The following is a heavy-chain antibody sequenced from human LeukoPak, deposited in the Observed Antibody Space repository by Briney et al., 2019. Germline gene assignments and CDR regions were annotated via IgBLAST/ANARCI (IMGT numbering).Heavy chain of an antibody. V-gene: IGHV3-30*04. CDR2: ISYDGSNK. Sequence: PGRSLRLSCAASGFTFSSYAMHWVRQAPGKGLEWVAVISYDGSNKYYADSVKGRFTISGDNSKNTLYLQMNSLRAEDTAVYYCARVQGRYSYGSGFDYWGQGTLVTVSS. CDR1: GFTFSSYA. D-gene: IGHD5-18*01. CDR3: ARVQGRYSYGSGFDY. J-gene: IGHJ4*02.